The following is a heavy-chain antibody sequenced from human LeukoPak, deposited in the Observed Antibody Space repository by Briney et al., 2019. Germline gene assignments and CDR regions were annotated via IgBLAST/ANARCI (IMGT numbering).Heavy chain of an antibody. Sequence: GGSLRLSCAASGFTFSSYGMHWVRQAPGKGLEWVAVIWYDGSNKYYADSVKGRFTISRDNSKNTLYLQMNSLRAEDTAVYYCARDRHGSESYYDYWGQGTLVTVSS. J-gene: IGHJ4*02. CDR3: ARDRHGSESYYDY. V-gene: IGHV3-33*01. CDR2: IWYDGSNK. CDR1: GFTFSSYG. D-gene: IGHD3-10*01.